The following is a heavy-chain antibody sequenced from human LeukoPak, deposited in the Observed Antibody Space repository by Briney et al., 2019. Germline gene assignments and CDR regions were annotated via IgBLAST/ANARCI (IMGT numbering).Heavy chain of an antibody. D-gene: IGHD1-26*01. V-gene: IGHV1-2*02. CDR2: INPNTGGT. Sequence: EASVKVSCKASGYTFTTYYMHWVRQAPGQGLEWMGWINPNTGGTNYAQKFQGRVTMTRDTTISAAFMELSRLTSDDTAVYYCASYPRYSSSPPFDYWGQGTLVTVSS. J-gene: IGHJ4*02. CDR3: ASYPRYSSSPPFDY. CDR1: GYTFTTYY.